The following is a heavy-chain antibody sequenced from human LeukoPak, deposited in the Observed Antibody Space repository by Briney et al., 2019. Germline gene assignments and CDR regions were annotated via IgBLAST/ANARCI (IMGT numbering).Heavy chain of an antibody. CDR2: INPYNGNT. Sequence: GASVKVSCKASGYTFTSYAISWVRLAPGQGLEWMGWINPYNGNTNSVQKLQGRVTVTTDTSTSTAYMELSRLKSDDTAVYYCATVRDIVVGGGPYYFDYWGQGTLVTVSS. J-gene: IGHJ4*02. CDR1: GYTFTSYA. V-gene: IGHV1-18*01. D-gene: IGHD2-15*01. CDR3: ATVRDIVVGGGPYYFDY.